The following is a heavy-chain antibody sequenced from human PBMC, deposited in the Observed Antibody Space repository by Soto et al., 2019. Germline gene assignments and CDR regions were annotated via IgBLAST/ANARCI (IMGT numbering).Heavy chain of an antibody. Sequence: ASVKVSCKASGYTFTGYYMHWVRQAPGQGLEWMGWINPNIGGTNYAQKFQGRVTMTRDTSISTAYMELSRLRSDDTAVYYCARASKQWVVALEYWGQGTLVTVSS. CDR1: GYTFTGYY. V-gene: IGHV1-2*02. D-gene: IGHD6-19*01. J-gene: IGHJ4*02. CDR2: INPNIGGT. CDR3: ARASKQWVVALEY.